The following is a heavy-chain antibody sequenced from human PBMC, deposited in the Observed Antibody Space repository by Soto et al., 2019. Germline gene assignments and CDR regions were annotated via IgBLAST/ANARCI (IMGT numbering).Heavy chain of an antibody. D-gene: IGHD3-3*01. V-gene: IGHV1-58*01. Sequence: PSVKVSCKASGFTFTSSAVQWVRQARGQRLEWIGWIVVGSGNTNYAQKFQERVTITRDMSTSTAYMELSSLRSEDTAVYYCAADSHYDFWSGYLGYYYYGMDVWGQGTTVTVSS. CDR1: GFTFTSSA. CDR2: IVVGSGNT. CDR3: AADSHYDFWSGYLGYYYYGMDV. J-gene: IGHJ6*02.